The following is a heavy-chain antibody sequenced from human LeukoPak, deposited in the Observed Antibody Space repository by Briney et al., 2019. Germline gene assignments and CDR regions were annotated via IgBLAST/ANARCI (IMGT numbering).Heavy chain of an antibody. V-gene: IGHV3-48*03. CDR3: ARDLSGIAGYTYGRGIDY. CDR1: GFIFSDYE. D-gene: IGHD5-18*01. Sequence: GGSLRLSCAASGFIFSDYEMNWVCQAPGKGLEWVSGISNTGSVTYYADSVRGRFTISRDNAKTSLYLQMNSLRAEDTAVYYCARDLSGIAGYTYGRGIDYWGQGTLVTVSS. J-gene: IGHJ4*02. CDR2: ISNTGSVT.